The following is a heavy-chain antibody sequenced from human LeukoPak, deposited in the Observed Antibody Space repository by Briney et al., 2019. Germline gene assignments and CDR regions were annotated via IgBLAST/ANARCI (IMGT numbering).Heavy chain of an antibody. J-gene: IGHJ5*02. CDR3: ARAIVVLPSANWFDP. V-gene: IGHV1-3*01. D-gene: IGHD2-2*01. CDR2: INADNGNT. CDR1: GYTFTTYA. Sequence: GASVKVSCKTPGYTFTTYAIHWVRQAPGQRLEWMGWINADNGNTKYSQKFQGRVTITRDTSASTAYMELSSLRSEDTAVYYCARAIVVLPSANWFDPWGQGTPVTVSS.